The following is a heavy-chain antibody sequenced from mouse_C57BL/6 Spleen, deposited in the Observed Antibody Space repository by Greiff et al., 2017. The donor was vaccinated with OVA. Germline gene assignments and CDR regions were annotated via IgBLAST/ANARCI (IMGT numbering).Heavy chain of an antibody. J-gene: IGHJ1*03. Sequence: EVKLQESGGDLVKPGGSLKLSCAASGFTFSSYGMSWVRQTPDKRLEWVATISSGGSYTYYPDSVKGRFTISRDNAKNTLYLQMSSLKSEDTAMYYCARLYYSNYDWYFDVWGTGTTVTVSS. V-gene: IGHV5-6*01. CDR3: ARLYYSNYDWYFDV. D-gene: IGHD2-5*01. CDR2: ISSGGSYT. CDR1: GFTFSSYG.